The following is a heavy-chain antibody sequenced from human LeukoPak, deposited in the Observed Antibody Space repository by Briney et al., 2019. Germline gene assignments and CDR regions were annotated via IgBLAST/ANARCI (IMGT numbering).Heavy chain of an antibody. D-gene: IGHD3-22*01. CDR3: AREGSPDYYDSSGYSDAFDI. CDR2: INPSGGST. CDR1: GYTFTSYH. V-gene: IGHV1-46*01. J-gene: IGHJ3*02. Sequence: ASVKVSCKASGYTFTSYHMHWVRQAPGQGLEWMGIINPSGGSTSYAQKSQGRVTMTRDTSTSTVYMELSSLRSEDTAVYYCAREGSPDYYDSSGYSDAFDIWGQGTMVTVSS.